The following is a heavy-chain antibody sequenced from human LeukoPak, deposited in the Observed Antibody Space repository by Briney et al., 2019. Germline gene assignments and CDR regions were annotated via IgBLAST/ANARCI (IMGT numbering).Heavy chain of an antibody. V-gene: IGHV1-8*03. CDR3: ARGGPNSGWPSDY. Sequence: GASVKVSCKASGYTFTSYYMHWVRQAPGQGLEWVGWMNPKSGDSGYAQKFQGRVTITRNTAISTGYMELRSLTSDDTAVYYCARGGPNSGWPSDYWGQGTLVTVSS. J-gene: IGHJ4*02. D-gene: IGHD6-19*01. CDR2: MNPKSGDS. CDR1: GYTFTSYY.